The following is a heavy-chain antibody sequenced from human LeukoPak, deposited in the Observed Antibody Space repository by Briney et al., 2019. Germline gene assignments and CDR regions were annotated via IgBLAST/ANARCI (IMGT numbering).Heavy chain of an antibody. Sequence: LSGGSLRLSCAASGFTFSSYAMSWVRQAPGKGLEWVSAISGSGGSTYYADSVKGRFTISRDNSKNTLYLHLNSLRAEDTAVYYCAKGKGPTANWYFDVWGRGTLVTVSS. J-gene: IGHJ2*01. CDR1: GFTFSSYA. V-gene: IGHV3-23*01. CDR2: ISGSGGST. CDR3: AKGKGPTANWYFDV. D-gene: IGHD2-21*02.